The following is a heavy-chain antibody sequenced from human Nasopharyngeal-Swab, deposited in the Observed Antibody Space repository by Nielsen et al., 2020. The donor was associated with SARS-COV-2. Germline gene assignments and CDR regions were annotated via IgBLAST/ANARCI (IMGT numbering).Heavy chain of an antibody. J-gene: IGHJ6*04. Sequence: WILQPPGKGLEWIGYIYYSGSTYYNPSLKSRVTISVDTSKNQFSLKLSSVTAADTAVYYCARGFVGAYYDSNLDVWGKGTTVTVSS. V-gene: IGHV4-31*02. CDR2: IYYSGST. CDR3: ARGFVGAYYDSNLDV. D-gene: IGHD3-22*01.